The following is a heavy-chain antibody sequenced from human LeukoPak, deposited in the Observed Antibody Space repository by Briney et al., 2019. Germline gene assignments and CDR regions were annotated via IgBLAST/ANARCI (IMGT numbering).Heavy chain of an antibody. CDR1: GFTFSSYA. CDR3: ARDSYSYGYSDY. D-gene: IGHD5-18*01. V-gene: IGHV3-30-3*01. J-gene: IGHJ4*02. CDR2: ISYDGSNK. Sequence: PGGSLRLSCAASGFTFSSYAMHWVRQAPGKGLEWVAVISYDGSNKYYADSVKGRFTISRDNSKNTLYLQMNSLRAEDTAVYYCARDSYSYGYSDYWGQGTLVTVSS.